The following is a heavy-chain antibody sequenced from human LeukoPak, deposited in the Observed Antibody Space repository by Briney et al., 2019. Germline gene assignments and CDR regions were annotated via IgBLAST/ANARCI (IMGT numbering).Heavy chain of an antibody. D-gene: IGHD5-18*01. CDR3: ARDSYGSDY. V-gene: IGHV1-46*01. CDR2: ITPSDGST. CDR1: GYTFSNYH. Sequence: ASVKVSCMASGYTFSNYHVRWVRHAPGQGLEWMGKITPSDGSTTYAQNFQDRVIMTRDTSSSTVYMQLSSLRSEDTAVYYCARDSYGSDYWGQGTLVTVSS. J-gene: IGHJ4*02.